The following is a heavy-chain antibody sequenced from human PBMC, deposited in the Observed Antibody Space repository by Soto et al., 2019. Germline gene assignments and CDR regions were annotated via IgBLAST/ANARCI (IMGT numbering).Heavy chain of an antibody. J-gene: IGHJ4*02. Sequence: GGSLRLSCAASGFTFGSYWMHWVRQAPGKGLVVVSRIPSDGTNTAYADSVKGRFTISRDNAQNMVHLQMNSLRAEDTAMYYCARDGGYGTPFGYWGQGALVTVSS. D-gene: IGHD5-12*01. CDR2: IPSDGTNT. CDR1: GFTFGSYW. V-gene: IGHV3-74*01. CDR3: ARDGGYGTPFGY.